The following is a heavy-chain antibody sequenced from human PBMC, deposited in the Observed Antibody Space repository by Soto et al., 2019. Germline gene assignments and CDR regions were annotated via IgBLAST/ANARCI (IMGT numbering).Heavy chain of an antibody. CDR2: INHSGST. V-gene: IGHV4-4*02. J-gene: IGHJ4*02. Sequence: SETLSLTCAVSGGSISSSNWWSWVRQPPGKGLEWIGEINHSGSTNYNPSLKSRVTISVDTSKNQFSLKLSSVTAADTAVYYCARVPLDYGDAWVREDYFDYWGQGTLVTVSS. D-gene: IGHD4-17*01. CDR3: ARVPLDYGDAWVREDYFDY. CDR1: GGSISSSNW.